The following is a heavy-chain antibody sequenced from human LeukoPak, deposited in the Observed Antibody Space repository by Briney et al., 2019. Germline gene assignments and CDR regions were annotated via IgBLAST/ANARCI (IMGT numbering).Heavy chain of an antibody. Sequence: GASVKVSCKASGGTFSSYAISWVRQAPGQGLEWMGGIIPIFGTANYAQKFQGRVTITADESTSTAYMELSSLRSEDTAVYYCARAIRDGYIDTEIDWGQGTLVTVSS. J-gene: IGHJ4*02. V-gene: IGHV1-69*13. D-gene: IGHD5-24*01. CDR2: IIPIFGTA. CDR1: GGTFSSYA. CDR3: ARAIRDGYIDTEID.